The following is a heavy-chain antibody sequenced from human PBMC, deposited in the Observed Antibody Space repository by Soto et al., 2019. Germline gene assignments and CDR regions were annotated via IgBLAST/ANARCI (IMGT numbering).Heavy chain of an antibody. J-gene: IGHJ5*02. CDR2: IYYSGST. Sequence: SETLSLTCTFSGGSISGYYWSLIRQPQGKGLECIGSIYYSGSTYYNPSLKSRVTISVDTSKNQFSLKLSSVTAADTAVYYCARQGYYCSSGTCYPGDWFDPWGQGTLVTVSS. CDR1: GGSISGYY. D-gene: IGHD2-15*01. CDR3: ARQGYYCSSGTCYPGDWFDP. V-gene: IGHV4-59*08.